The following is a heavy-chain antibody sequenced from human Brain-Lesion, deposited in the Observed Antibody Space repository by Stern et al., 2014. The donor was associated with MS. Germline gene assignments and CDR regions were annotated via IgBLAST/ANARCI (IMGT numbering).Heavy chain of an antibody. J-gene: IGHJ4*02. Sequence: VQLVQSGAEVKKPGESLKISCKGSGYRFTSNWIGWVRQMPGKGLEWMGIIWPGAPDTRYSPSFQGQVTISADKSISTAYLQWSSLQASDTAMYYCARRGDSSSSGFDYWGQGTLVIVSS. CDR2: IWPGAPDT. CDR1: GYRFTSNW. D-gene: IGHD6-6*01. CDR3: ARRGDSSSSGFDY. V-gene: IGHV5-51*01.